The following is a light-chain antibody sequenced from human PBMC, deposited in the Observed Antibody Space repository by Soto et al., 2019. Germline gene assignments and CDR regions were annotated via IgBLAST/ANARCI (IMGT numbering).Light chain of an antibody. Sequence: EIVLTQSPGTLSVSPGERANLSSRASQSVSTNLAWFQQKPGQAPRLLIYGASTRATGIPARFSGSGSGTEFNLTINSLQSEDLAVYYCQQSTNWPYTFGQGTKLEV. CDR1: QSVSTN. CDR3: QQSTNWPYT. CDR2: GAS. J-gene: IGKJ2*01. V-gene: IGKV3-15*01.